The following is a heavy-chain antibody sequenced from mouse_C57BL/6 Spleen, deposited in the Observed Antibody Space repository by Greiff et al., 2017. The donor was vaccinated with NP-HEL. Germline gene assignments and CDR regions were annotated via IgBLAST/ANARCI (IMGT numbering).Heavy chain of an antibody. Sequence: DVQLQESGPGLVKPSQSLSLTCSVTGYSITSGYYWNWIRQFPGNKLEWMGYISYDGSNNYNPSLKNRISITRDTSKNQFFLKLNSVTTEDTATYYCARGDGYDGGFAYWGQGTLVTVSA. V-gene: IGHV3-6*01. D-gene: IGHD2-2*01. J-gene: IGHJ3*01. CDR3: ARGDGYDGGFAY. CDR1: GYSITSGYY. CDR2: ISYDGSN.